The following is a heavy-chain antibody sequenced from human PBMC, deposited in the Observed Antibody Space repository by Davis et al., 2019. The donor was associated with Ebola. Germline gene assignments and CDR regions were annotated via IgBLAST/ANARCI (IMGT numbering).Heavy chain of an antibody. J-gene: IGHJ5*02. CDR2: IIPIFGTA. V-gene: IGHV1-69*13. Sequence: SVKVSCKASGGTFSSYAISWVRQAPGQGLEWMGGIIPIFGTANYAQKFQGRVTITADESTSTAYMELSSLRSEDTAVYYCARDLHHYGSGNYFDPWGQGTLVTVSS. CDR3: ARDLHHYGSGNYFDP. CDR1: GGTFSSYA. D-gene: IGHD3-10*01.